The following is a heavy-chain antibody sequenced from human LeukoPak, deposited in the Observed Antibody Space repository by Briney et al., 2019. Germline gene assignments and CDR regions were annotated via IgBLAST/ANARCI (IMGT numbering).Heavy chain of an antibody. CDR1: GFTVSSND. CDR2: IYSGGST. Sequence: QSGGSLRLSCAASGFTVSSNDMSWVRQAPGKGLECISVIYSGGSTDYADSVKGRLTISRDNSKNSLYLQMNSLRVEDTAAYYCARVSSGWSTIDYWGQGTLVTVSS. D-gene: IGHD6-19*01. V-gene: IGHV3-53*01. J-gene: IGHJ4*02. CDR3: ARVSSGWSTIDY.